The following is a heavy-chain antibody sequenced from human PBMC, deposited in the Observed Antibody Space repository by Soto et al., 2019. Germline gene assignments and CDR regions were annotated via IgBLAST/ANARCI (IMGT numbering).Heavy chain of an antibody. CDR1: GFSFSSGFY. J-gene: IGHJ4*02. D-gene: IGHD2-8*01. CDR3: ARCMNPHDY. Sequence: PSQTLSLTCNVSGFSFSSGFYCGWVRHPPGKGLEWIGAIYHSVTAYFNPSLKSRVTMTIYTSKNQFSLSLASVTATDPPMYYCARCMNPHDYWRQGTLVTVSS. CDR2: IYHSVTA. V-gene: IGHV4-38-2*02.